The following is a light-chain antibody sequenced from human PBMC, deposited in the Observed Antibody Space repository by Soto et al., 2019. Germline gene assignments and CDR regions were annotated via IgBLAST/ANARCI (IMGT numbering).Light chain of an antibody. Sequence: QSVLTQPPSASGTPGQRVTISCSGSNSNIGSNTVNWYQQLPGTAPKLLIYGNTYRPSGVPDRFSGSKSGTSASLAITGLQAEDEADYYCQSYDNSLSGSVFGGGTKLTVL. CDR3: QSYDNSLSGSV. J-gene: IGLJ2*01. CDR2: GNT. CDR1: NSNIGSNT. V-gene: IGLV1-44*01.